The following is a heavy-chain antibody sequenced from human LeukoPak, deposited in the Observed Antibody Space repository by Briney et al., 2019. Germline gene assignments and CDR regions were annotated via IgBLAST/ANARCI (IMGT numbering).Heavy chain of an antibody. CDR2: IIPILDVA. Sequence: ASVKVSCKASGGAFSTYAINWVRQAPRQGLEWMGRIIPILDVANYPQNFQDRVTITVDKSTNITYMELSSLRFEDTAVYFCASISSSKYLKHHNAMDVWGQGTSVIVSS. D-gene: IGHD4-11*01. CDR3: ASISSSKYLKHHNAMDV. V-gene: IGHV1-69*04. CDR1: GGAFSTYA. J-gene: IGHJ6*02.